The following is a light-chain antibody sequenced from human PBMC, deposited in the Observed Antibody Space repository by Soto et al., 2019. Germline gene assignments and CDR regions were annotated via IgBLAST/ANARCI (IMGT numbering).Light chain of an antibody. V-gene: IGLV1-51*02. CDR3: ATWDRSMSVVV. J-gene: IGLJ2*01. CDR2: ENN. CDR1: SSNIGNNY. Sequence: QSVLTQPPSVSAAPGQKVTISCSGSSSNIGNNYVSWYQQLPGTAPKLLIYENNKRPSGIPDRFSGSKSDTSATLGITGLQTGDEADYYCATWDRSMSVVVFGGGNKLTVL.